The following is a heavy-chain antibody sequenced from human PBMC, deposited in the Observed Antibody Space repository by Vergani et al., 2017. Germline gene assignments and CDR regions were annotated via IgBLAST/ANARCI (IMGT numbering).Heavy chain of an antibody. CDR3: ARDIGPPSYDFWSGSSWFDP. Sequence: EVQLVESGGGLVKPGGSLRLSCAASGFTFSSYSMNWVRQAPGKGLEWVSSISSSSSYIYYADSVKGRFPISRDNAKNSLYLQMNSLRAEDTAVYYCARDIGPPSYDFWSGSSWFDPWGQGTLVTVSS. V-gene: IGHV3-21*01. D-gene: IGHD3-3*01. CDR2: ISSSSSYI. CDR1: GFTFSSYS. J-gene: IGHJ5*02.